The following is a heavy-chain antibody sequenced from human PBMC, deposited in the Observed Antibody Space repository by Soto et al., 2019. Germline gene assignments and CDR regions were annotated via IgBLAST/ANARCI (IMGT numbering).Heavy chain of an antibody. Sequence: VQLEESGGGLVQPGRSVRLSCAASGFTFGNEGMHWIRQGPGKGLEWVSGISWDGGVTGYEDSVKGRFTIARDNAKNFLFVQMDSLKPADTALYSCTKDATNWGQVTIVTVS. CDR1: GFTFGNEG. CDR3: TKDATN. J-gene: IGHJ3*01. D-gene: IGHD2-8*01. CDR2: ISWDGGVT. V-gene: IGHV3-9*01.